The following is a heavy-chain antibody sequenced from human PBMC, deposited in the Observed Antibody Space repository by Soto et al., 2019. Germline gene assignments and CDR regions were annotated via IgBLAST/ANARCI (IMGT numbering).Heavy chain of an antibody. V-gene: IGHV1-69*02. CDR2: IIPILGIA. CDR3: ARGIAAADYYYYYMDV. J-gene: IGHJ6*03. CDR1: GGTFSSYT. D-gene: IGHD6-13*01. Sequence: QVQLVQSGAEVKKPGSSVKVSCKASGGTFSSYTISWVRQAPGQGLEWRGRIIPILGIANYAQKFQGRVTITADKSTSTAYMELSSLRSEDTAVYYCARGIAAADYYYYYMDVWGKGTTVTVSS.